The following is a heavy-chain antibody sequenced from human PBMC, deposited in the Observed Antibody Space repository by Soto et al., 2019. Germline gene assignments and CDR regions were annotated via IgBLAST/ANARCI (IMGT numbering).Heavy chain of an antibody. CDR2: INHSGST. J-gene: IGHJ6*02. Sequence: PSETLSLTCAVYGGSFSGYYWSWIRQPPGKGLEWIGEINHSGSTNYNPSLKSRVTISVDTSKNQFSLKLSSVTAADTAVYYCASEYSSSSRYYYYGMDVCGQGTTVTVSS. D-gene: IGHD6-6*01. CDR1: GGSFSGYY. V-gene: IGHV4-34*01. CDR3: ASEYSSSSRYYYYGMDV.